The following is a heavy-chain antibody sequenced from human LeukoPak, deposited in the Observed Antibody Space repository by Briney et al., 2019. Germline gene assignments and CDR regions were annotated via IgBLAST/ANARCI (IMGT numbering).Heavy chain of an antibody. CDR3: ARGYYDSSGYLPPFDY. CDR1: GYTFTSYA. V-gene: IGHV1-3*01. D-gene: IGHD3-22*01. J-gene: IGHJ4*02. CDR2: INAGNGNT. Sequence: ASVKVSCKASGYTFTSYAMHWVRQAPGQRLEWMGWINAGNGNTKYSQKFQGRVTITRDTSASTAYMELSSLRSEDTAVYYCARGYYDSSGYLPPFDYWGQGTLVTVSP.